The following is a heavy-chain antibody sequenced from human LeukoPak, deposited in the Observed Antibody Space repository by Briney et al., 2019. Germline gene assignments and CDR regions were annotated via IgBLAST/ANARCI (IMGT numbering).Heavy chain of an antibody. CDR3: ARHSGDILTGYPEYFQH. CDR2: IYYSGST. CDR1: GGSISSYY. Sequence: SETLSLTCTVSGGSISSYYWSWIRQPPGKGLEWIGYIYYSGSTNYNPSLKSRVTLSVDTSKNQFSLKLSSVTAADTAVYYCARHSGDILTGYPEYFQHWGQGTLVTVSS. J-gene: IGHJ1*01. V-gene: IGHV4-59*08. D-gene: IGHD3-9*01.